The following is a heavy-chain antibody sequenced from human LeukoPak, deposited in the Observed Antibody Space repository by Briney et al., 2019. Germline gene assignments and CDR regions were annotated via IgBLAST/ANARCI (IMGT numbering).Heavy chain of an antibody. CDR3: ARGRLPEGKNFFDP. Sequence: PSGTLSLTCAVSGDSISSSHWWSWVRQPPGKGLEWIGVIYLSGDTDYNPSLKSRVTISVDKSKNQFSLKLTSVTAADTAVYYCARGRLPEGKNFFDPWGPGTLVTVSS. D-gene: IGHD1-7*01. CDR1: GDSISSSHW. CDR2: IYLSGDT. J-gene: IGHJ5*02. V-gene: IGHV4-4*02.